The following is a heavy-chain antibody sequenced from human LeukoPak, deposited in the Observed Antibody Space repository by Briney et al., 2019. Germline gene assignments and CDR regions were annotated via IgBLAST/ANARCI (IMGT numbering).Heavy chain of an antibody. CDR2: ISSSGSTI. CDR3: ARETYGSGSYFAIRGPDSGY. V-gene: IGHV3-48*03. J-gene: IGHJ4*02. D-gene: IGHD3-10*01. Sequence: GGSLRLSCAASGFTFSSYEMNWVRQAPGKGLEWVSYISSSGSTIYYADSVKGRFTISRDNAKNSLYLQMNSLRAEDTAVYYCARETYGSGSYFAIRGPDSGYWGQGTLVTVSS. CDR1: GFTFSSYE.